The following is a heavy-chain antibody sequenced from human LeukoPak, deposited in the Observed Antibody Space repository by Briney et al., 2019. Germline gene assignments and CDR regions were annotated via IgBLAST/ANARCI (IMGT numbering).Heavy chain of an antibody. D-gene: IGHD3-10*01. CDR1: GFTYSHYA. CDR3: IDDDMYEYYSAAYPH. V-gene: IGHV3-64D*06. CDR2: VSNNGGST. Sequence: PGGSLRLFCSASGFTYSHYAMHGVRQAPGKGLEYLSTVSNNGGSTYYTDSVKGRFTISRDNSKNTMFLQINSQRAEDTGVYYLIDDDMYEYYSAAYPHWGQGTLVTVSS. J-gene: IGHJ1*01.